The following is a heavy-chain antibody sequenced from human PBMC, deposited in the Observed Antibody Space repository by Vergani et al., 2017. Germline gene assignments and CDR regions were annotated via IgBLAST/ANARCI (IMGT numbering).Heavy chain of an antibody. V-gene: IGHV1-69*01. D-gene: IGHD3-9*01. Sequence: QVQLLQSGAEVKKPGSSVKVSCKASGGTFSSYAISWVRQAPGQGLEWMGGIIPIFGTANYAQKFQGRVTITADESTSTAYMELSSLRSEDTAVYYCARDRADYDILTGYLNYYYYYMDVWGKGTTVTVSS. CDR3: ARDRADYDILTGYLNYYYYYMDV. CDR1: GGTFSSYA. J-gene: IGHJ6*03. CDR2: IIPIFGTA.